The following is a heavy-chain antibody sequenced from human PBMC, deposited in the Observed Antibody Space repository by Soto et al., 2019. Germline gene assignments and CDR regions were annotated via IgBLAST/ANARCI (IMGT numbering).Heavy chain of an antibody. CDR3: ARGRSVFRAGDTSVNFFDY. D-gene: IGHD3-3*01. J-gene: IGHJ4*02. CDR1: GYTLSSYG. Sequence: VQLVQSEAEVKKPGASVRVSCKASGYTLSSYGIHWVRQAPGQRLEWMGWINGGNGDTMYAQKFQDRVTMTRGTSENTADMEVSSLASKDTAVYYCARGRSVFRAGDTSVNFFDYWGQGTLVTVSS. CDR2: INGGNGDT. V-gene: IGHV1-3*01.